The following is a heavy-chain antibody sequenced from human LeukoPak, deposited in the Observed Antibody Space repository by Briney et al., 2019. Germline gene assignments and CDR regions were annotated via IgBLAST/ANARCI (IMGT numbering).Heavy chain of an antibody. CDR1: GYTFTGYY. Sequence: ASVKVSCKASGYTFTGYYMHWVRQAPGQGLEWMGWINPNSGGTNYAQKFQGRVTMTRDTSISTAYMELSRLRSDDTAVYYCARQYSDILTGYHRGELYWYIDLWGRGTLVTVSS. J-gene: IGHJ2*01. CDR2: INPNSGGT. D-gene: IGHD3-9*01. V-gene: IGHV1-2*02. CDR3: ARQYSDILTGYHRGELYWYIDL.